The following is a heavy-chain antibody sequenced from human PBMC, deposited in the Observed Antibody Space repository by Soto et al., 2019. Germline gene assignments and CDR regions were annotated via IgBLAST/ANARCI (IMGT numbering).Heavy chain of an antibody. D-gene: IGHD3-3*01. CDR2: IWHDGGNK. Sequence: QVQLVESGGGVVQPGRSLRLSCAASGFTFSSYGMHWVRQAPGKGLEWVAFIWHDGGNKFYAESVKGRFTISRDNSKNTLYLQMSSLRAEDTAVYYCARDQYDFWSSYGPYYYGMAVWGQGTTVTVSS. J-gene: IGHJ6*02. CDR1: GFTFSSYG. CDR3: ARDQYDFWSSYGPYYYGMAV. V-gene: IGHV3-33*01.